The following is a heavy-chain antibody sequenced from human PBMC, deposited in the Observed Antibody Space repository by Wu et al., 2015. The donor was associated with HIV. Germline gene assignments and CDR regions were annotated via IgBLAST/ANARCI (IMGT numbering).Heavy chain of an antibody. D-gene: IGHD3-16*02. CDR1: GGTFSSSA. CDR3: ARGRRLRVGGAAELSPGYHFWAMDV. J-gene: IGHJ6*02. CDR2: IVPVFDTT. Sequence: QVQLVQSGAEVKKPGSSVRVSCKASGGTFSSSAINWVRQVPGLGLEWMGGIVPVFDTTNYAQKFQGRVTITADESTTTAYMELRSLRFEDTAVYYCARGRRLRVGGAAELSPGYHFWAMDVVGPRDHGHRLV. V-gene: IGHV1-69*12.